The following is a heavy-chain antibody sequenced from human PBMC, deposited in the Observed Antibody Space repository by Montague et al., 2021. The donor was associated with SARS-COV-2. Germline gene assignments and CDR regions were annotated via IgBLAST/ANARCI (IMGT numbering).Heavy chain of an antibody. D-gene: IGHD4-17*01. CDR1: GDSTSCPNCY. CDR3: ARHRNYGDHFLDNWFHP. J-gene: IGHJ5*02. Sequence: SETLSLTCTVSGDSTSCPNCYWGWIRQPPGKGLDWIGTIYNSGTTYYXPSLKSRLTISIDTSKNQFSLKLSSVTAADTAVYYCARHRNYGDHFLDNWFHPWGQGTLVTVSS. V-gene: IGHV4-39*01. CDR2: IYNSGTT.